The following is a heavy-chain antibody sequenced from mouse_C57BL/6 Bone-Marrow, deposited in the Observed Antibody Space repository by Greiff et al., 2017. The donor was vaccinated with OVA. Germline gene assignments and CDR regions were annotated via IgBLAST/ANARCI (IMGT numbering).Heavy chain of an antibody. Sequence: QVHVKQPGAELVMPGASVKLSCKASGYTFTSYWMHWVKQRPGQGLEWIGEIDPSDSYTNYNQKFKGKSTLTVDKSSSTAYMQLSSLTSEDSAVYYCARSPDFGYWGQGTTLTVSS. J-gene: IGHJ2*01. V-gene: IGHV1-69*01. CDR2: IDPSDSYT. CDR1: GYTFTSYW. CDR3: ARSPDFGY.